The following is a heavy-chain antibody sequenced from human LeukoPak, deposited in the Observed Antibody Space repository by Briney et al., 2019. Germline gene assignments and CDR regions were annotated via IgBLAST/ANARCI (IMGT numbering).Heavy chain of an antibody. CDR1: GFSLSNARMR. J-gene: IGHJ3*02. Sequence: ESGPTLVNPTETLTMTCTVSGFSLSNARMRVSWIRQPPGRALEWLARIDWDDDKFYSTSLKTRLTISKDTSKNQVVLTMTNMDPVDTATYYCARDPQGSYGPRSFDIWGQGTMVTVSS. D-gene: IGHD5-18*01. CDR3: ARDPQGSYGPRSFDI. CDR2: IDWDDDK. V-gene: IGHV2-70*04.